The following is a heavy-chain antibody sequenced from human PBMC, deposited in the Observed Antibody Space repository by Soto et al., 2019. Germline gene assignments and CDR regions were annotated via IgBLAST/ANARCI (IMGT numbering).Heavy chain of an antibody. J-gene: IGHJ5*02. CDR2: IYYSGST. Sequence: QVQLQESGPGLVKPSETLSLTCALSGGSISSYYWSWIRQPPGKGLEWIGYIYYSGSTNYNPSPKRRVTLPVDRSKNQSPLKLRSVPAADTAVYCCARPHGGSSGWDNWFDPWGQGTLVTVSS. CDR3: ARPHGGSSGWDNWFDP. CDR1: GGSISSYY. D-gene: IGHD6-25*01. V-gene: IGHV4-59*01.